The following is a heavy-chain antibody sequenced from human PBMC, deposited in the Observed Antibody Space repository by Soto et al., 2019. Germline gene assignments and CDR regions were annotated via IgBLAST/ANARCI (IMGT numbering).Heavy chain of an antibody. D-gene: IGHD3-3*01. V-gene: IGHV3-73*01. Sequence: EVQLVESGGGLVQPGGSLKLSCAASGFTFSGSAMHWVRQASGKGLEWVGRIRSKPNNYATAYGASVKGRFTISRDDSKNTGYLQMNSRNTEDTAVYYCSRQASDFWSGKPQYYMDVWGKGTTVTVSS. CDR1: GFTFSGSA. CDR2: IRSKPNNYAT. J-gene: IGHJ6*03. CDR3: SRQASDFWSGKPQYYMDV.